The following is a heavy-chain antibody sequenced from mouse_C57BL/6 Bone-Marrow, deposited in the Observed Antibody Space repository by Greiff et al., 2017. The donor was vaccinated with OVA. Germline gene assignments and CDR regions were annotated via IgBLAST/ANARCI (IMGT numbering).Heavy chain of an antibody. D-gene: IGHD1-1*01. Sequence: VQLMESGAELARPGASVKLSCKASGYTFTSYGISWVKQRTGQGLEWIGEIYPRSGNTYYNEKFKGKATLTADKSSSTAYMELRSLTSEDSAVYFCAMGSYYYGSSPAWFAYWGQGTLVTVSA. CDR2: IYPRSGNT. J-gene: IGHJ3*01. CDR3: AMGSYYYGSSPAWFAY. CDR1: GYTFTSYG. V-gene: IGHV1-81*01.